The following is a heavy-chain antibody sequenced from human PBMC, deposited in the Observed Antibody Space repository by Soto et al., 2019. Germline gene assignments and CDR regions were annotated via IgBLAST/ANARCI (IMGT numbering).Heavy chain of an antibody. D-gene: IGHD1-1*01. V-gene: IGHV3-23*01. CDR1: GFTFSAYA. CDR3: AKFEGHPLEYWYLDF. Sequence: EVQLLASGGGLVQPAGSLRASCSASGFTFSAYAMGWVRQAPGKGLEWVSTIHGGGGATHYADSVKGRFTISRDDSKNTLYAQMNSLRAEDTAVYYCAKFEGHPLEYWYLDFWGRGTLVTVSS. CDR2: IHGGGGAT. J-gene: IGHJ2*01.